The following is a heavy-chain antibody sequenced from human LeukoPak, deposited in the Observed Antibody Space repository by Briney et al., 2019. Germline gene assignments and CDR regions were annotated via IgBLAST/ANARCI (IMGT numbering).Heavy chain of an antibody. V-gene: IGHV3-7*04. Sequence: GGSLRLSCAASGFTFSSYWMSWVRQAPGKGLEWVANIKQDGSEKYYVDSVKGRFIISRDNAKNSLYLQMNSLRAEDTAVYYCARDWIQFSSNYWGQGTPVTVSS. CDR2: IKQDGSEK. CDR3: ARDWIQFSSNY. D-gene: IGHD5-18*01. J-gene: IGHJ4*02. CDR1: GFTFSSYW.